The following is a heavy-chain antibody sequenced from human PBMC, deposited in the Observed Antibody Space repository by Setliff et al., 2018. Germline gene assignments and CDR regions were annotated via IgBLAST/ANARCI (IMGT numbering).Heavy chain of an antibody. CDR3: ARAVDSTGYFPFWYFDL. Sequence: SCTVFGGSVSSTSHYWGWIRQAPGKGMEWIGSVYYSGYTYYKPSLQSRVTMSVDTSKNQFSLNLTSVTAADTAIYFCARAVDSTGYFPFWYFDLWGRGTLVTVSS. CDR1: GGSVSSTSHY. CDR2: VYYSGYT. J-gene: IGHJ2*01. V-gene: IGHV4-39*07. D-gene: IGHD3-22*01.